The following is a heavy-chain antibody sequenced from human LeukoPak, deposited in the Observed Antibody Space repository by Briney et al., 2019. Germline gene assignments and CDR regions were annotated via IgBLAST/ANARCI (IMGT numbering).Heavy chain of an antibody. CDR2: ISHDGTNK. D-gene: IGHD4-17*01. CDR3: AKAHLSDYGDYVRFHYNGMDV. V-gene: IGHV3-30*18. CDR1: GFTFSRNG. J-gene: IGHJ6*02. Sequence: GGSLRLSCAASGFTFSRNGMHWVRQAPGKGLEWVAVISHDGTNKYHADSVKGRFAISRDNSKNTLYLQMSSLRAEDTAVYYCAKAHLSDYGDYVRFHYNGMDVWGQGTTVSVSS.